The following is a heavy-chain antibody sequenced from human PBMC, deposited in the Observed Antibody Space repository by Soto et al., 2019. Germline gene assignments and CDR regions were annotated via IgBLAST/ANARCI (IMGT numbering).Heavy chain of an antibody. CDR1: GGSISSGGYY. D-gene: IGHD3-22*01. CDR3: ARGNQFPSNYYDSSDDVGDRGAFDI. CDR2: IYYSGST. J-gene: IGHJ3*02. V-gene: IGHV4-31*03. Sequence: SETLSLTCTVSGGSISSGGYYWSWIRQHPGKGLEWIGYIYYSGSTYYNPSLKSRVTISVDTSKNQFSLKLSSVTAADTAVYYCARGNQFPSNYYDSSDDVGDRGAFDIWGQGTEVTVSS.